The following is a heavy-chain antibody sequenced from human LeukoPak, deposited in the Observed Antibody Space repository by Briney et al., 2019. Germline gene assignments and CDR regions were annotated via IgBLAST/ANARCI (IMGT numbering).Heavy chain of an antibody. CDR2: ISAYTGNT. V-gene: IGHV1-18*01. CDR1: GYSFSNSG. Sequence: ASVKVSCKASGYSFSNSGINWVRQAPGQGLEWMGWISAYTGNTNYAQNFQGRITMTTDTSTSTAFMELRSLIFDDTAVYYCASGEFPLDPLDLWGQGTVVTVSS. J-gene: IGHJ3*01. D-gene: IGHD3-10*01. CDR3: ASGEFPLDPLDL.